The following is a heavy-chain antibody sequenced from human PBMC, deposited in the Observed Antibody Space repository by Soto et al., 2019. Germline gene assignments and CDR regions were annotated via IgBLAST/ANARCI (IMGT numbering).Heavy chain of an antibody. D-gene: IGHD6-19*01. CDR2: IYYSGST. CDR1: GGSVSSGRYY. J-gene: IGHJ4*02. CDR3: PTSGSGSGWF. V-gene: IGHV4-61*01. Sequence: QVQLQESGPGLVKPSETLSLTCTVSGGSVSSGRYYWSWIRQPPGKGLEWIGYIYYSGSTKYNPSLKSRVTISVDTSKNQFSLKLTSMTAANTAVYFCPTSGSGSGWFGGRGTLVTVSS.